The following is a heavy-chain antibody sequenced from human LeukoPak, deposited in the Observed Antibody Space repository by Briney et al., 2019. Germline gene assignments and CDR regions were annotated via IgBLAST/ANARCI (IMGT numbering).Heavy chain of an antibody. CDR2: INHSGST. CDR1: GGSFSGYY. D-gene: IGHD1-14*01. CDR3: ASDRRNWFDP. J-gene: IGHJ5*02. V-gene: IGHV4-34*01. Sequence: SETLSLTCAVYGGSFSGYYWSWIRQPPGKGLEWIGEINHSGSTNYNPSLKSRVTISVDTSKNQFSLKLSSVTAADTAVYYCASDRRNWFDPWGQGTLVTVSS.